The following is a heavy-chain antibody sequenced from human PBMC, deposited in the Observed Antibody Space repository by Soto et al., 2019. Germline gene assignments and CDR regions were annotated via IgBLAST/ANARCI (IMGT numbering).Heavy chain of an antibody. D-gene: IGHD3-9*01. Sequence: SETLSLTCAVYGESFSGYYWSWIRQPPGKGLEWIGEINRSRSTNHNPSLKSRVTISVDTSKNQFSLKLNSVTAADTAVYYCARGWVGTGSHYFRFWGQGTLVTVSA. CDR2: INRSRST. CDR1: GESFSGYY. J-gene: IGHJ4*02. V-gene: IGHV4-34*01. CDR3: ARGWVGTGSHYFRF.